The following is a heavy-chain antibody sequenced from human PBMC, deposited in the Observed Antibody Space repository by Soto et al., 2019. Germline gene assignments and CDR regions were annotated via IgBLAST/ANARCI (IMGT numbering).Heavy chain of an antibody. J-gene: IGHJ4*02. V-gene: IGHV4-4*02. Sequence: QVQLQESGPGLVKPSGTLSLTCAVSGGSISNTNWWSWVRQPPGKGLEWIGEIYQSGGTDYNPSLKSRVSMSVDESKDQFSLELSSVTAADTAVSYCARRSLSVAGAFDYWGQGTLVTVSS. CDR3: ARRSLSVAGAFDY. D-gene: IGHD6-19*01. CDR2: IYQSGGT. CDR1: GGSISNTNW.